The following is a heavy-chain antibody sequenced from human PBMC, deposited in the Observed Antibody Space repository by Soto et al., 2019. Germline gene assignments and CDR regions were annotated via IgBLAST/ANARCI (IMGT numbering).Heavy chain of an antibody. V-gene: IGHV4-39*01. CDR2: IYYSGST. D-gene: IGHD2-15*01. CDR1: GGSISSSSYY. CDR3: ARHLGASLRGTHAFDI. J-gene: IGHJ3*02. Sequence: SETLSLTCTVSGGSISSSSYYWGWIRQPPGKGLEWIGSIYYSGSTYYNPSLKSRVTISVDTSKNQFSLKLSSVTAADTAVYYCARHLGASLRGTHAFDIWGQGTMVTVSS.